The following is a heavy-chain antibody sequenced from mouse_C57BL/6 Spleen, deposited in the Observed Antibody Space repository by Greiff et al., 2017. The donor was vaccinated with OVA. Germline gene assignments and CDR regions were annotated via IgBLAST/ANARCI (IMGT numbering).Heavy chain of an antibody. V-gene: IGHV1-52*01. CDR3: ASRLGFDY. Sequence: QVQLQQPGAELVRPGSSVKLSCKASGYTFTSYWMHWVKQRPIQGLEWIGNIDPSDSETHSNQKFKDKATLTVDKSSSTAYMQLSSLASEDSAVYYYASRLGFDYWGQGTTLTVSS. J-gene: IGHJ2*01. D-gene: IGHD4-1*01. CDR1: GYTFTSYW. CDR2: IDPSDSET.